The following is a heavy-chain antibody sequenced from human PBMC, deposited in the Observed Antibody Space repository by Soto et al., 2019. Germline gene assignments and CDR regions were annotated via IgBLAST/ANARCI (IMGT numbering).Heavy chain of an antibody. D-gene: IGHD4-4*01. V-gene: IGHV4-59*12. CDR3: ARSVTKGHYYYGMDV. Sequence: PSETLSLTCTVSGGSISSYYWSWIRQPPGRGLELIGYISYSGSTNYNPSLKSRVTISVDTSKNQFSLKLSSVTAADTAVYYCARSVTKGHYYYGMDVWGQGTTVTVSS. CDR2: ISYSGST. CDR1: GGSISSYY. J-gene: IGHJ6*02.